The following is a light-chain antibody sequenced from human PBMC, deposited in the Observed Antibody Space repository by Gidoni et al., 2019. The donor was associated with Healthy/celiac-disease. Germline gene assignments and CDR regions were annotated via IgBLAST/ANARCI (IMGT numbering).Light chain of an antibody. CDR3: QQSYSTPQT. Sequence: DIQMTQSPSSLSASVGDRVTITCRASQIISSYLNWYQQKPGKAPKLLIYAASSLQSGVPSRFSGSGSGTDFTLTISSLQPEDVATYYCQQSYSTPQTFGQGTKVEIK. CDR1: QIISSY. V-gene: IGKV1-39*01. J-gene: IGKJ1*01. CDR2: AAS.